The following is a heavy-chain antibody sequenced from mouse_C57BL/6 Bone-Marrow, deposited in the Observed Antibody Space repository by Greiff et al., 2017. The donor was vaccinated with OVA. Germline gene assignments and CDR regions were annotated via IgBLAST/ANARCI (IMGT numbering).Heavy chain of an antibody. CDR2: INYDGSST. D-gene: IGHD3-3*01. CDR1: RFTFSDYY. CDR3: ARGGWDWYFDV. V-gene: IGHV5-16*01. Sequence: EVQVVESEGGLVQPGSSMKLSCTASRFTFSDYYMAWVRQVPEKGLEWVANINYDGSSTYYLDSLKSRFIISRDNAKNILYLQMSSLKSEDTATYYCARGGWDWYFDVWGTGTTVTVSS. J-gene: IGHJ1*03.